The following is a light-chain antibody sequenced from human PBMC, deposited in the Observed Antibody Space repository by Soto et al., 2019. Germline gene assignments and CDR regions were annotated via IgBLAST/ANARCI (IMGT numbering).Light chain of an antibody. J-gene: IGLJ2*01. CDR3: AAWDTSLHALI. V-gene: IGLV1-51*01. Sequence: QSVLPQPPAVSAAPGQKVTISCSGTSSNIGKTFVSWYQHLPGTAPKLLIYDNYKRPSGIPDRFSGSKSGTSATLGITGLQTGDEADYCCAAWDTSLHALILGGGTKLTVL. CDR1: SSNIGKTF. CDR2: DNY.